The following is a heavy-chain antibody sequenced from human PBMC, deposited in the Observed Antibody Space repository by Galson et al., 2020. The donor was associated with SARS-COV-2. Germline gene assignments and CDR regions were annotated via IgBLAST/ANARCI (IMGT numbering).Heavy chain of an antibody. CDR2: IHSTGST. D-gene: IGHD3-22*01. V-gene: IGHV4-61*02. Sequence: SETLSLTCTVSGGSISSGSYYWSWIRQPAGKELEWIGRIHSTGSTNYNPSLKSRVTISVDTSKNQFSLRLSSVTAADTAVYYCARSHDSSGNAVDIWGQGTMVTGSS. J-gene: IGHJ3*02. CDR3: ARSHDSSGNAVDI. CDR1: GGSISSGSYY.